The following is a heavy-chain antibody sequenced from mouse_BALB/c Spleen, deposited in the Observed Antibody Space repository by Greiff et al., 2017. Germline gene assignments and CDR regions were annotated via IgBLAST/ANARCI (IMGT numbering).Heavy chain of an antibody. D-gene: IGHD1-2*01. CDR3: SAWILRPSMDY. V-gene: IGHV14-4*02. J-gene: IGHJ4*01. CDR2: IDPENGDT. Sequence: EVQLQQSGAELVRSGASVKLSCTASGFNIKDYYMHWVKQRPEQGLEWIGWIDPENGDTEYAPKFQGKATMTADTSTNTAYLQLSSLTSEDTAVYYCSAWILRPSMDYWGQGTSVTVSS. CDR1: GFNIKDYY.